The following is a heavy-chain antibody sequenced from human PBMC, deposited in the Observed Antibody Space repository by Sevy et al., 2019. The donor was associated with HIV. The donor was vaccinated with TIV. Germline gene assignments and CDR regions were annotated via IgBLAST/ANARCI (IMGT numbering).Heavy chain of an antibody. CDR3: ARDTPPVRPFGELPYRGWFDP. CDR2: TYYRSKWYD. Sequence: KQSQTLSLTCAISGDSVSSNSAAWNWIRQSPSRGLERLGRTYYRSKWYDDYAVSVKSRITINPDTSKNQFSLQLNSVTPEDTAVYYCARDTPPVRPFGELPYRGWFDPWGQGTLVTVSS. D-gene: IGHD3-10*01. CDR1: GDSVSSNSAA. V-gene: IGHV6-1*01. J-gene: IGHJ5*02.